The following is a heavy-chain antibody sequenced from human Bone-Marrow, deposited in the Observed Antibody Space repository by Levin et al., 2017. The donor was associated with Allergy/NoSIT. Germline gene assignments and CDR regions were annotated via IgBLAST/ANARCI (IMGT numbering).Heavy chain of an antibody. CDR3: AKCNWNYGVGGSWFDP. CDR1: GFIFSSNT. CDR2: ISTSGDRT. D-gene: IGHD1-7*01. J-gene: IGHJ5*02. Sequence: PGGSLRLSCAASGFIFSSNTMSWVRQAPGKGLEWVSSISTSGDRTYYTDSVKGRFTISRDNSKNTLYLQMNSLRAEDTALYYCAKCNWNYGVGGSWFDPCGQGTLVTVSS. V-gene: IGHV3-23*01.